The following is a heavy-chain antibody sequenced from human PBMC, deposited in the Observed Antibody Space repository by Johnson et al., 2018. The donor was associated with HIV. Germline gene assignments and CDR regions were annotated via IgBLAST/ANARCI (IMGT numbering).Heavy chain of an antibody. D-gene: IGHD6-19*01. V-gene: IGHV3-30*02. CDR1: GFTFSSYG. J-gene: IGHJ3*02. CDR2: IRYDGSNK. Sequence: QVQLVESGGGVVQPGGSLRLSCAASGFTFSSYGMHWVRQAPGKGLEWVAFIRYDGSNKYYSDSVKGRFTISRDNSKNTLYLQMHSLRAEDTAVYYCARGLIAVAGCDAFDIWGQGTMVTVSS. CDR3: ARGLIAVAGCDAFDI.